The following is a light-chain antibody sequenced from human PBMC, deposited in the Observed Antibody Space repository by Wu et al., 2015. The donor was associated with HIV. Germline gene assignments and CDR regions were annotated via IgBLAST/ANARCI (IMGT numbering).Light chain of an antibody. CDR3: QQYSSSTWT. CDR1: QSVSSSY. Sequence: EIVLTQSPGTLSLSPGERATLSCRASQSVSSSYLAWYQQKPGQAPRLLIYGASSRATGIPDRFSGSGSGRDFTLTIRRLEPEDFAVYYCQQYSSSTWTFGQGTKVEIK. V-gene: IGKV3-20*01. CDR2: GAS. J-gene: IGKJ1*01.